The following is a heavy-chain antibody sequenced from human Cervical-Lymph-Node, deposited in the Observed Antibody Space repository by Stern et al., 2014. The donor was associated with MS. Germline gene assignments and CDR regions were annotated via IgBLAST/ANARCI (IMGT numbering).Heavy chain of an antibody. CDR2: IYPYDSDT. CDR1: GYSFTIYY. CDR3: ARHVQGFDY. V-gene: IGHV5-51*01. Sequence: VQLVQSGAEVKKPGESLKISCKLSGYSFTIYYIALVRQMPGKGLEWMGVIYPYDSDTNYSPSFQGQVTISADKSITTAYLQWSSLRASDTAMYYCARHVQGFDYWGQGTLVTVS. J-gene: IGHJ4*02.